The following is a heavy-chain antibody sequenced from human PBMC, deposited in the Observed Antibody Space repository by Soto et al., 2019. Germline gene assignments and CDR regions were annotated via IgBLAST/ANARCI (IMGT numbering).Heavy chain of an antibody. D-gene: IGHD3-10*01. CDR3: ARERNYFGSGNYYPDY. CDR2: LSYDVSNK. CDR1: GFTFSIYA. Sequence: QVQLVESGGGVVQPGRSLRLSCAASGFTFSIYAMHWVRQAPGKGLEWVAVLSYDVSNKYYADSVKGRFTISRDNSKNTLYLQMNSLKAEDTAIYYCARERNYFGSGNYYPDYWGQGTLVVVSS. V-gene: IGHV3-30-3*01. J-gene: IGHJ4*02.